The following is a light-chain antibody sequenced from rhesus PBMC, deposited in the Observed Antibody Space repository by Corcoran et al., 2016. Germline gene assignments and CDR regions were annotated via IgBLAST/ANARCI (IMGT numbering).Light chain of an antibody. CDR3: QQYNSAPRT. CDR2: YAS. Sequence: DIQMTQSPSSLSASVGDTVTITCRASQGISSYLAWYQQKPGKAPKPLIYYASNLESGVPARFSGSGYGTECTLTISSLQPEDFATYYCQQYNSAPRTFGGGTKVEIK. V-gene: IGKV1-37*01. J-gene: IGKJ4*01. CDR1: QGISSY.